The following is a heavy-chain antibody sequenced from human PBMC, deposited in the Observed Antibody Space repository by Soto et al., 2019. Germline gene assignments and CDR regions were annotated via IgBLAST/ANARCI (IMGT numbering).Heavy chain of an antibody. V-gene: IGHV4-34*01. CDR2: INHSGST. Sequence: PSETLSLTCAVYGGSFSGYYWSWIRQPPGKGLEWIGEINHSGSTNYNPSLKSRVTISVDTSKNQFSLKLSSVTAADTAVYYCARKLISKGYCSGGSCLVLNAFDIWGQGTMVTVS. D-gene: IGHD2-15*01. J-gene: IGHJ3*02. CDR3: ARKLISKGYCSGGSCLVLNAFDI. CDR1: GGSFSGYY.